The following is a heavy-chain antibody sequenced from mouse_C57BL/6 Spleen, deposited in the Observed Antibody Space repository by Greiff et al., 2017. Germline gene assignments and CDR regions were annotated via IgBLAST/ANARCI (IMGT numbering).Heavy chain of an antibody. V-gene: IGHV1-59*01. D-gene: IGHD2-5*01. J-gene: IGHJ4*01. Sequence: QVQLQQPGAELVRPGTSVKLSCKASGYTFPSYWMHWVKQRPGQGLEWIGVIDPSDSYTNSNQKFKGKATLTVDTSSSTAYMQLSSLTSEDSAVYYCARTPHSNGSMDFWGQGTSVTVSS. CDR2: IDPSDSYT. CDR1: GYTFPSYW. CDR3: ARTPHSNGSMDF.